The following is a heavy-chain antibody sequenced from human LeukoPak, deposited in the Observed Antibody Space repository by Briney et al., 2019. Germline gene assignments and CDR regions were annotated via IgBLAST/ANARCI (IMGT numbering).Heavy chain of an antibody. CDR2: ISSSSSTI. CDR1: GFTFSSYS. CDR3: ARMGVKVTAVAGSFDY. V-gene: IGHV3-48*04. J-gene: IGHJ4*02. Sequence: GGSLRLSCAASGFTFSSYSMNWVRQAPGKGLEWVSYISSSSSTIYYADSVKGRFTISRDNAKNSLYLQMNSLRAEDTAVYYCARMGVKVTAVAGSFDYWGQGTLVTVSS. D-gene: IGHD6-19*01.